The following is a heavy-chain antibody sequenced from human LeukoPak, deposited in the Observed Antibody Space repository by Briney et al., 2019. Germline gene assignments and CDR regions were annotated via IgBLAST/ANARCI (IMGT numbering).Heavy chain of an antibody. Sequence: SVKVSCKASGGTFSSYAISWVRQAPGQGLEWMGGIIPIFGTANYAQKFQGRVTITADESTSTAYMELSSLRSEDTAVYYCARTGKEYDYVWGNLGFDPWGQGTLVTVSS. J-gene: IGHJ5*02. CDR3: ARTGKEYDYVWGNLGFDP. D-gene: IGHD3-16*01. CDR2: IIPIFGTA. CDR1: GGTFSSYA. V-gene: IGHV1-69*13.